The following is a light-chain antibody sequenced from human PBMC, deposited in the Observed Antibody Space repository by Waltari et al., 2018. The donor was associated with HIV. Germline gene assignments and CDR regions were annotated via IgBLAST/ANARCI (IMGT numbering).Light chain of an antibody. CDR3: SSYGDSLKVL. V-gene: IGLV2-8*01. CDR1: SSDIGPYDF. Sequence: SALTQPPSASGSLGQSVTISCTASSSDIGPYDFVSWFQQHPHRAPKLFLFGVPRRLSCGSGRFSGSRSGNTAFLTVAVLQPDDEATYFCSSYGDSLKVLFGGVTNVTVL. J-gene: IGLJ2*01. CDR2: GVP.